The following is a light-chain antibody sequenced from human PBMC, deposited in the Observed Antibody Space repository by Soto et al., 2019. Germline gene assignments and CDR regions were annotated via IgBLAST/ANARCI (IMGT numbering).Light chain of an antibody. CDR2: GAS. J-gene: IGKJ4*01. CDR1: QSTNNC. Sequence: EIVMTQSPATLSVSPGERATLFCRASQSTNNCLAWYQQKPGQAPRLLIDGASTRATGIPARFSGSGSGTEFTLTISTLQSEDFAVYYCQQYNNWPLTFGGGTKVEIK. CDR3: QQYNNWPLT. V-gene: IGKV3-15*01.